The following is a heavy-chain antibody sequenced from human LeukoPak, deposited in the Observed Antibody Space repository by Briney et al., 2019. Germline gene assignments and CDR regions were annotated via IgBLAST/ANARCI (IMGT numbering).Heavy chain of an antibody. J-gene: IGHJ3*02. V-gene: IGHV1-8*03. CDR3: ARGEAGRDAFDI. D-gene: IGHD3-10*01. CDR2: MNPNSGNT. Sequence: PTASVKVSCKASGYTFTSYDINWVRQATGQGLEWMGWMNPNSGNTGYAQKFQGRVTITRNTSISTAYMELSSLRSEDTAVYYCARGEAGRDAFDIWGQGTMVTVSS. CDR1: GYTFTSYD.